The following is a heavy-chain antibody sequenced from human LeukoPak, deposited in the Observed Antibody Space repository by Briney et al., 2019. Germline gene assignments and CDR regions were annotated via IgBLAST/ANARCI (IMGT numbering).Heavy chain of an antibody. J-gene: IGHJ4*02. D-gene: IGHD6-6*01. CDR1: GGSISSYY. V-gene: IGHV4-59*01. Sequence: SSETLSLTCTVSGGSISSYYGTWIRQPPGKGLEWIGYLYYSGSTNYNPSLKSRVTISVDTSKNQFSLKVSSVTAADTAVYYCARRHVEYSSSSDPYYFDYWGQGTLVTVSS. CDR3: ARRHVEYSSSSDPYYFDY. CDR2: LYYSGST.